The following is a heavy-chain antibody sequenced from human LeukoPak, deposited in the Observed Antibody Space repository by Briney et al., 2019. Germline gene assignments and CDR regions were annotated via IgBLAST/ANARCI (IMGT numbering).Heavy chain of an antibody. D-gene: IGHD1-1*01. CDR1: GGSFSGYY. J-gene: IGHJ4*02. CDR2: INHSGST. Sequence: SETLSLTCAVYGGSFSGYYWSWIRQPPGKGLEWIGEINHSGSTNYNPSLKSRVTISVDTSKNQFSLKLSSVTAADTAVYYCARANWNFDYWGQGTLVTVSS. CDR3: ARANWNFDY. V-gene: IGHV4-34*01.